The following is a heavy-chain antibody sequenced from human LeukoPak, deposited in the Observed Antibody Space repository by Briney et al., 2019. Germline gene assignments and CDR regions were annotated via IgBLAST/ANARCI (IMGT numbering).Heavy chain of an antibody. CDR3: ASQDITSGYDYPFDY. V-gene: IGHV3-21*01. D-gene: IGHD5-12*01. J-gene: IGHJ4*02. CDR2: ISSSSSYI. CDR1: GFTFSSYS. Sequence: GRSLRLSCAASGFTFSSYSMHWVRQAPGKGLEWVSSISSSSSYIYYADSVKGRFTISRDNAKNSLYLQMNSLRAEDTAVYYCASQDITSGYDYPFDYWGQGTLVTVSS.